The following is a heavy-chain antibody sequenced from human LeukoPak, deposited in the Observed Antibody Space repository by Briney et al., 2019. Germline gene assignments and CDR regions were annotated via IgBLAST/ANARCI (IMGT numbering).Heavy chain of an antibody. Sequence: PSETLSLTCAVYGGSFSGYYWSGIRQPPGKGLEWIGEINHSGSTNYNPSLKSRVTISVDTSKNQFSLKLSSVTAADTAVYYCARGGWSIAAIGWFDPWGQGTLVTVSS. CDR3: ARGGWSIAAIGWFDP. J-gene: IGHJ5*02. V-gene: IGHV4-34*01. D-gene: IGHD6-6*01. CDR2: INHSGST. CDR1: GGSFSGYY.